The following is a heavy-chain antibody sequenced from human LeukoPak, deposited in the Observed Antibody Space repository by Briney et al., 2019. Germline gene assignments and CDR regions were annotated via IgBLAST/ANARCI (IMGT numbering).Heavy chain of an antibody. D-gene: IGHD6-6*01. Sequence: TGRSLRLSCAASGFTFSSYWMHWVRQAPGKGLVWVSRINPDGSSTNYADSVKGRFTISRDNAKNTLYLQMNSLRAEDTAVYYCATDRSSIAARPHWGQGTLVTVSS. V-gene: IGHV3-74*01. J-gene: IGHJ4*02. CDR3: ATDRSSIAARPH. CDR2: INPDGSST. CDR1: GFTFSSYW.